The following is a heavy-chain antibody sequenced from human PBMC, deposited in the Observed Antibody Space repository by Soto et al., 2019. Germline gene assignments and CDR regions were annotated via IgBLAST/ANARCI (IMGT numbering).Heavy chain of an antibody. CDR2: IYYSGST. CDR1: GGSISSYY. CDR3: ARSTFGVVTPYFDY. J-gene: IGHJ4*02. Sequence: SETLSLTCTVSGGSISSYYWSWIRQPPGKGLEWIGYIYYSGSTNYNPSLKSRVTISVDTSKNQFSLKLSSVTAADTAVYYCARSTFGVVTPYFDYWGQGTLVTVS. V-gene: IGHV4-59*01. D-gene: IGHD3-3*01.